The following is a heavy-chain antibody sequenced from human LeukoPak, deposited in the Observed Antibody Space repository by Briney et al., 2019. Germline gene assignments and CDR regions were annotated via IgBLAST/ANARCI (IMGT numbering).Heavy chain of an antibody. Sequence: PGGSLRLSCAASGFTFSSYSMNWVRQAPGKGPEWVSSISSSSSYIYYADSVKGRFTISRDNAKNSLYLQMNSLRAEDTAVYYCARGRGYGDQGDAFDIWGQGTMVTVSS. CDR3: ARGRGYGDQGDAFDI. D-gene: IGHD4-17*01. J-gene: IGHJ3*02. CDR1: GFTFSSYS. V-gene: IGHV3-21*01. CDR2: ISSSSSYI.